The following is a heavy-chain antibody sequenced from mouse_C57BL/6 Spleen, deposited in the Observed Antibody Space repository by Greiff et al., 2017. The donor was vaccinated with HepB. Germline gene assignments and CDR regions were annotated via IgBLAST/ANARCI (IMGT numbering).Heavy chain of an antibody. J-gene: IGHJ3*01. CDR2: ISSGSSTI. CDR3: AREDYDRFAY. V-gene: IGHV5-17*01. CDR1: GFTFSDYG. Sequence: EVMLVESGGGLVKPGGSLKLSCAASGFTFSDYGMHWVRQAPEKGLEWVAYISSGSSTIYYADTVKGRFTISRDNAKNTLFLQMTSLRSEDTAMYYCAREDYDRFAYWGQGTLVTVSA. D-gene: IGHD2-4*01.